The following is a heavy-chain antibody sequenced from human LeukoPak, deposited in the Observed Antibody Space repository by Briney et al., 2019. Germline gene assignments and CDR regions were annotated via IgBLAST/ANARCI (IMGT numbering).Heavy chain of an antibody. Sequence: SETLSLTCTVSGGSVSSGRYYWSWIRQPPGKGLEWIGYIYYSGSTNYNPSLKSRVTISVDTSKNQFSLKLSSVTAADTAVYYCARGYNSGEDDHFDYWGQGTLVTVSS. D-gene: IGHD1-20*01. V-gene: IGHV4-61*01. CDR1: GGSVSSGRYY. J-gene: IGHJ4*02. CDR3: ARGYNSGEDDHFDY. CDR2: IYYSGST.